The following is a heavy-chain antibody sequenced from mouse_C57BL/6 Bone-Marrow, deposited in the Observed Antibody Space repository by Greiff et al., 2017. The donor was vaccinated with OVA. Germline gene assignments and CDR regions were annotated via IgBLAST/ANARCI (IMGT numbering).Heavy chain of an antibody. CDR3: ARSPLYDGYPFAY. V-gene: IGHV14-3*01. D-gene: IGHD2-3*01. Sequence: VQLKQSVAELVRPGASVKLSCTASGFNIKNTYMHWVKQRPEQGLEWIGRIDPANGNTKYAPKFQGKATINADTSSNTAYLQLSSLTSEDTAIYYCARSPLYDGYPFAYWGQGTLVTVSA. CDR1: GFNIKNTY. J-gene: IGHJ3*01. CDR2: IDPANGNT.